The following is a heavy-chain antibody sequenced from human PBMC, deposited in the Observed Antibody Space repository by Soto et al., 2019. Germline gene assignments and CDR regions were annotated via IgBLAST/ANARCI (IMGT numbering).Heavy chain of an antibody. CDR3: VKDVGYGFILFDY. CDR1: GFTFSSFG. V-gene: IGHV3-23*01. J-gene: IGHJ4*02. Sequence: EAQVLESGGDLVQPGGSLRLSCIASGFTFSSFGMTWVRQAPGKGLEWVSTVNGGGDSTHYADSVKGRFSIFRDNSKNTVYLQMSSLRAEDTAICYCVKDVGYGFILFDYWGPGTLVTVSS. D-gene: IGHD3-10*01. CDR2: VNGGGDST.